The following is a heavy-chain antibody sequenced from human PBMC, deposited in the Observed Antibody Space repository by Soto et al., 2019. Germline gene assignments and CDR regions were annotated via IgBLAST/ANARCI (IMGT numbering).Heavy chain of an antibody. D-gene: IGHD3-22*01. CDR1: GFTFTNAW. CDR3: ITDHPYYYDGSSYDH. V-gene: IGHV3-15*07. CDR2: IKSKTDGGTT. J-gene: IGHJ4*02. Sequence: GGSLRLSCAASGFTFTNAWMNWVRQAPGKGLEWVGRIKSKTDGGTTDYTAPVKGRFTISRDDSKNTVFLQMISLKSEDTAVYHCITDHPYYYDGSSYDHWGPGTLVTVSS.